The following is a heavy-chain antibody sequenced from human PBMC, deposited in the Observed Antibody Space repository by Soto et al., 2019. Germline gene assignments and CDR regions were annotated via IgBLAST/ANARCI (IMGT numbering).Heavy chain of an antibody. CDR2: INHSGST. V-gene: IGHV4-34*01. CDR1: GGSFSGYY. Sequence: SETLSLTCAVYGGSFSGYYWSWIRQPPVNGLEWIGEINHSGSTNYNPSLKSRVTISVDTSKNQFSLKLSSVTAAGTAVYYCATGECSSTSCYTYYFDYWGQGTLVTVSS. CDR3: ATGECSSTSCYTYYFDY. J-gene: IGHJ4*02. D-gene: IGHD2-2*02.